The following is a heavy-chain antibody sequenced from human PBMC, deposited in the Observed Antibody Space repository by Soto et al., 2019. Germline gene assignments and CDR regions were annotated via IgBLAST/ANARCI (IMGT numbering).Heavy chain of an antibody. J-gene: IGHJ6*02. D-gene: IGHD3-22*01. V-gene: IGHV1-2*04. Sequence: QVQLVQSGAEVKKPGASVKVSCKASGYTFTGYYMHWVRQAPGQGLEWMGWLNPNRGGTNYAQKFRGWVTMTRDTSISTAYMELSRLRSDDTAVYYCARDRKGKDYYDSSGYRYYYGMDVWGQGTTVTVSS. CDR2: LNPNRGGT. CDR3: ARDRKGKDYYDSSGYRYYYGMDV. CDR1: GYTFTGYY.